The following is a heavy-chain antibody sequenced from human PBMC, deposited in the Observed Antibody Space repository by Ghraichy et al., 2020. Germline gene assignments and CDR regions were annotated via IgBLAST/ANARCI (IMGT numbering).Heavy chain of an antibody. CDR3: ARLMYVSGRREFDY. J-gene: IGHJ4*02. CDR1: GFTFSNYY. D-gene: IGHD3-10*01. Sequence: GGSLRLSCVASGFTFSNYYMSWVRQAPGKGLEWVANIKQDESQKYYADSVKGRFTGSRDNAKNSLYLQMNSLGVDDTAVYYCARLMYVSGRREFDYWGQGTLVTVSS. V-gene: IGHV3-7*03. CDR2: IKQDESQK.